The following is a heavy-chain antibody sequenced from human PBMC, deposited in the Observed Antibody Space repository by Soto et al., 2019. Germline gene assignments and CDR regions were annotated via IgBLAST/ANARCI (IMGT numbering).Heavy chain of an antibody. V-gene: IGHV3-33*01. Sequence: SLRLSCAASGFTFNSYGMHWVRQAPGKGLEWVAVIWYDGSNKYYGDSVKGRFTISRDNSKNTLYLQMNSLRAEDTAVYYCARDRPNSGFDYWGQGTLVTVSS. CDR3: ARDRPNSGFDY. J-gene: IGHJ4*02. D-gene: IGHD7-27*01. CDR1: GFTFNSYG. CDR2: IWYDGSNK.